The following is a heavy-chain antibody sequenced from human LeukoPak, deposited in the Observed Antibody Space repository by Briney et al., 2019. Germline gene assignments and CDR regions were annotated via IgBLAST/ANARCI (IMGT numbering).Heavy chain of an antibody. CDR2: VLDNTDFP. D-gene: IGHD1-7*01. J-gene: IGHJ4*02. CDR3: ARTGTNFDY. CDR1: GITLMSYT. V-gene: IGHV3-30-3*01. Sequence: GGSLRLSCSGSGITLMSYTIHWVRRAPGKGLEWMTCVLDNTDFPYYADSVEGRFIISRDNAKNSLYLQMNSLRAEDTAVYYCARTGTNFDYWGQGTLVTVSS.